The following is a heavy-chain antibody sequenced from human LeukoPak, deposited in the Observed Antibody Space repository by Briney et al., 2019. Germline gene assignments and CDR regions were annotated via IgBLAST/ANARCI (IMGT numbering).Heavy chain of an antibody. D-gene: IGHD3-10*01. Sequence: GGSLRLSCAASGFTFSIYAMSWVRQSPGKGLEWVSTITAGGPTTYYEDTVKGRFTISRDNSKSTLYLQMNSLRAEDTAVYYCARENGGSGGYDAYSYYGMDAWGQGTKVTVSS. V-gene: IGHV3-23*01. CDR1: GFTFSIYA. J-gene: IGHJ6*02. CDR2: ITAGGPTT. CDR3: ARENGGSGGYDAYSYYGMDA.